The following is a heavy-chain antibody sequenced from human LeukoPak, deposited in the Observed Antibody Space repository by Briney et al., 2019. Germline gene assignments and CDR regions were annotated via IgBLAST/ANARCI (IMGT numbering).Heavy chain of an antibody. V-gene: IGHV1-69*06. J-gene: IGHJ4*02. D-gene: IGHD4-17*01. CDR3: VRDRGYGDYLLFDY. CDR1: GGTFSSYA. Sequence: GSSVKVSCKASGGTFSSYAISWVRQAPGQGLEWMGGIIPIFGTANYAQKFQGRVTITADKSTSTAYMELSSLRSEDTAVYYCVRDRGYGDYLLFDYWGQGTLVTVSS. CDR2: IIPIFGTA.